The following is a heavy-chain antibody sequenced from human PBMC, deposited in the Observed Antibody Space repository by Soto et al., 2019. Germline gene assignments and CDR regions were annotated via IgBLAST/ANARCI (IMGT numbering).Heavy chain of an antibody. Sequence: SGPTLVNPTHTLTLTCTFSGFSLSTIGMSVTWIRQPPGKALEWLALVDWDDAKYYSTSLKTRLTISKDTSKNQVVLTMANMDPVYTATYYCTRLRHDILPGYLVVYYNCMDVWGQVTSVTVSS. D-gene: IGHD3-9*01. V-gene: IGHV2-70*13. CDR1: GFSLSTIGMS. CDR3: TRLRHDILPGYLVVYYNCMDV. CDR2: VDWDDAK. J-gene: IGHJ6*02.